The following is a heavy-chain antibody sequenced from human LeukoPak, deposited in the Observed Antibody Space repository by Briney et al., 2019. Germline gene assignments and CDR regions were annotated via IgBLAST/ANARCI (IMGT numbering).Heavy chain of an antibody. Sequence: PGGSLRLSCAASGFTFSDSWMSWVRQAPGKGLVWVANMNQDGSAKGYVDSVKGRFTISRDNARNSLYLQMSSLRPEDTAVYYCATYTHWVAGDVWGQGTTVTVSS. CDR1: GFTFSDSW. CDR2: MNQDGSAK. V-gene: IGHV3-7*01. CDR3: ATYTHWVAGDV. D-gene: IGHD3-16*01. J-gene: IGHJ6*02.